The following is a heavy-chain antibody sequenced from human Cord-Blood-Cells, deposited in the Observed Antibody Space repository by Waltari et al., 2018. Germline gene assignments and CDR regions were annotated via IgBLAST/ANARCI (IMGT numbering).Heavy chain of an antibody. D-gene: IGHD3-3*01. CDR2: ISGRGGST. J-gene: IGHJ3*02. CDR1: GFTFSSYA. V-gene: IGHV3-23*01. CDR3: AKYDFWSGYGVGDAFDI. Sequence: EVQLLESGGGLVQPGGSLRLSCAASGFTFSSYAMSWVRQAPGKGLEWVSAISGRGGSTYYADSVKGRFTISRDNSKNTLYLQMNSLRAEDTAVYYCAKYDFWSGYGVGDAFDIWGQGTMVTVSS.